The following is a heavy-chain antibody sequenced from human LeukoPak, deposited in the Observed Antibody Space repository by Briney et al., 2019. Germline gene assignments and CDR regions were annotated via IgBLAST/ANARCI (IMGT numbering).Heavy chain of an antibody. D-gene: IGHD6-6*01. CDR1: GFTVSSNY. V-gene: IGHV3-53*01. Sequence: GGSLRLSCAASGFTVSSNYMSWVRQAPGKGLEWVSVIYSGGSTYYADSVKGRFTISRDNSKNTLYLQMNSLRAEDTAVYYCARVHSSSSGSYNWFDPWGQGTLVTVSS. CDR3: ARVHSSSSGSYNWFDP. CDR2: IYSGGST. J-gene: IGHJ5*02.